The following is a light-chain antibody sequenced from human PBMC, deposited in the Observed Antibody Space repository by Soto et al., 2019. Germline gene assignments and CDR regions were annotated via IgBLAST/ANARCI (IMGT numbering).Light chain of an antibody. V-gene: IGKV3-11*01. CDR2: DAS. J-gene: IGKJ5*01. CDR1: QTVSSY. Sequence: EIVLTQSPATLSLSPGERATLSCRASQTVSSYLLWYQQKPGQAPRLLIYDASNRASGTPARFSGSVSETDFTLTISSLEPEDIAVYYCQHRMNWPLTFGQGTRLEIK. CDR3: QHRMNWPLT.